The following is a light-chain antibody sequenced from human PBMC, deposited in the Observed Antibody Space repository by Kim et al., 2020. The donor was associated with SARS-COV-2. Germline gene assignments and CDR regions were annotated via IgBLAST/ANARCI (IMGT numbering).Light chain of an antibody. Sequence: DTQMTQSPSSLSASIGDRVTITCQASQDINVHLNWYQHKPGGVPKLLIYGASNLEAGVPSRFTGSGSGTDFTFTISSLQPEDVATYFCKQYNNLPYTFAQGTKLEIK. J-gene: IGKJ2*01. CDR3: KQYNNLPYT. CDR2: GAS. CDR1: QDINVH. V-gene: IGKV1-33*01.